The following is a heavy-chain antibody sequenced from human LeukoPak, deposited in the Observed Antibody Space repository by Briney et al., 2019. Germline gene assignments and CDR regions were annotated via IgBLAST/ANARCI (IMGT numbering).Heavy chain of an antibody. CDR1: GFTFSSYW. CDR3: ARGPAIFGVVIIYYFDY. Sequence: PGGSLRLSCAASGFTFSSYWMHWVRQAPGKGLEWVAVISYDGSNKYYADSVKGRFTISRDNSKNTLYLQMNSLRAEDAAVYYCARGPAIFGVVIIYYFDYWGQGTLVTVSS. D-gene: IGHD3-3*01. CDR2: ISYDGSNK. J-gene: IGHJ4*02. V-gene: IGHV3-30-3*01.